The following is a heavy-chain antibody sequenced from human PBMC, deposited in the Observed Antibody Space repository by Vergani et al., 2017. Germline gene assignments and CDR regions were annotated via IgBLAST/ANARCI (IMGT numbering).Heavy chain of an antibody. CDR2: ISDGGSNE. Sequence: QVQLVESGGGVVQPGGSLRLSCEASGFAFNNYGIHWVRQAPGKGLEWVAVISDGGSNEHYVDSVKGRFTISRDNSKNTLYLQMNSLRAEDTAVYYCARDREGSGYYYMDVWGTGTTVTVS. CDR1: GFAFNNYG. V-gene: IGHV3-30*03. J-gene: IGHJ6*03. D-gene: IGHD3-3*01. CDR3: ARDREGSGYYYMDV.